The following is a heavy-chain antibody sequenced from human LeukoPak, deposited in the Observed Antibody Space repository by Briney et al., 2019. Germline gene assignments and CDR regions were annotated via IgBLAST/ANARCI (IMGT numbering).Heavy chain of an antibody. J-gene: IGHJ5*02. CDR2: IKQDGSEK. Sequence: GGSLRLSCAASGFTFSSYWMSWVRQAPGKGLEWVANIKQDGSEKYYVDSVKGRFTISRDNAKNSLYLQMNSLRAEDTAVYYCAKGHGSGKNWFDPWGQGTLVTVSS. D-gene: IGHD3-10*01. V-gene: IGHV3-7*01. CDR3: AKGHGSGKNWFDP. CDR1: GFTFSSYW.